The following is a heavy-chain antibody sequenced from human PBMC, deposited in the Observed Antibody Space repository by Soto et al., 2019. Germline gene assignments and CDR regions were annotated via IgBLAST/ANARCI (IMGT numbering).Heavy chain of an antibody. CDR2: AYHSGST. V-gene: IGHV4-39*07. J-gene: IGHJ6*03. CDR1: NGSISNSGSY. D-gene: IGHD4-17*01. Sequence: SETLSLTCIVSNGSISNSGSYWGWIRQPPGKGLEWIGNAYHSGSTKYNPSLKNRVTFSVDTSKNQFSLNLTSVTASDTALYYCARGFPVYSYYYYLDVWAKGTTVTVSS. CDR3: ARGFPVYSYYYYLDV.